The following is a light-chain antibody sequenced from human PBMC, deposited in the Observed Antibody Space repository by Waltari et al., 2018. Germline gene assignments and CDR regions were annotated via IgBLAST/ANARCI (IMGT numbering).Light chain of an antibody. Sequence: EILMTQSSATLSVSPAEGATLSCRASQSVNSDLAWYQHKPGQAPRLLIFDASTRSTRSPARFSGSGSGTEFTLSISSLQSEDFAIYYYQHYNRRPPWTFGQGTKVEIK. CDR3: QHYNRRPPWT. J-gene: IGKJ1*01. CDR2: DAS. CDR1: QSVNSD. V-gene: IGKV3-15*01.